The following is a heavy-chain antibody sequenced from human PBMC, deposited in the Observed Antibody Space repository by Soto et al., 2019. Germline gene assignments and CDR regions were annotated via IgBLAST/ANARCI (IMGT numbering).Heavy chain of an antibody. J-gene: IGHJ6*02. V-gene: IGHV1-2*04. Sequence: ASVKVSCKASGYTFTGYYMHWVRQAPGQGLEWMGWINPNSGGTNYAQKFQGWVTMTRDTSISTAYMELSRLRSDDTAVYYCAREEVLRFLEWPYYYYYGMDVWGQGTTVTVSS. D-gene: IGHD3-3*01. CDR2: INPNSGGT. CDR3: AREEVLRFLEWPYYYYYGMDV. CDR1: GYTFTGYY.